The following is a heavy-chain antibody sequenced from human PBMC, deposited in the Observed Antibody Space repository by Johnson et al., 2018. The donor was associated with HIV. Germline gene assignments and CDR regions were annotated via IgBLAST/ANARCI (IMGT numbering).Heavy chain of an antibody. Sequence: QEQLVESGGGLVKPGGSLRLSCAASGFTFSDYYMSWIRQAPGKGLEWVSYISSSGSTIYYADSVKGRFTISRDNAKNALYLQMNSLRAEDTAVYYCARESRAGLELRGHAFDIWGQGTMVTVSS. CDR2: ISSSGSTI. V-gene: IGHV3-11*04. J-gene: IGHJ3*02. D-gene: IGHD1-7*01. CDR3: ARESRAGLELRGHAFDI. CDR1: GFTFSDYY.